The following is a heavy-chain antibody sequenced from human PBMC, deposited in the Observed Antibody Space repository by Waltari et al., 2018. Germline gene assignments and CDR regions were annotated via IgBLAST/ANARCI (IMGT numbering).Heavy chain of an antibody. CDR2: ISGYNGNT. Sequence: QVQLVQSGAEVKKPGASVTVSCKASGYTFTSYGISWVRQAPGQGREWMGWISGYNGNTNYAQQLHGRGTMTTDTSTSTAYMELSSLRADDTAGYYCARGGSSGGLEGDVQHWGQGTLVTVAS. CDR3: ARGGSSGGLEGDVQH. D-gene: IGHD2-15*01. CDR1: GYTFTSYG. V-gene: IGHV1-18*01. J-gene: IGHJ1*01.